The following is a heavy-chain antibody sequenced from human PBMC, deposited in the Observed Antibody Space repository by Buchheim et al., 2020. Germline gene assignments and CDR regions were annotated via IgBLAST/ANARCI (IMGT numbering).Heavy chain of an antibody. D-gene: IGHD3-22*01. CDR2: INHSGST. CDR3: ARGPGSTYYYDSSGYYSGYFDY. Sequence: QVQLQQWGAGLLKPSETLSLTCAVYGGSFSGYYWSWIRQPPGKGLEWIGEINHSGSTNYNPSLKSRVTISVDTSKNQFSLKLSSVTAADTAVYYCARGPGSTYYYDSSGYYSGYFDYWGQGTL. V-gene: IGHV4-34*01. J-gene: IGHJ4*02. CDR1: GGSFSGYY.